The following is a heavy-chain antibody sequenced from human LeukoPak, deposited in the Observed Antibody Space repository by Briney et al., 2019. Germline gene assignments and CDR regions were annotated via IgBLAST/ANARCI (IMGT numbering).Heavy chain of an antibody. CDR3: AKGAAYYYDSTGPGDAFDI. Sequence: GGSLILSCAASGFTFSSYGMHWVRQAPGKGLEWVAVISYDGSNKYYADSVKGRFTISRDNSKNTLYLQMNSLRAEDTAVYYCAKGAAYYYDSTGPGDAFDIWGQGTMVTVSS. J-gene: IGHJ3*02. V-gene: IGHV3-30*18. D-gene: IGHD3-22*01. CDR1: GFTFSSYG. CDR2: ISYDGSNK.